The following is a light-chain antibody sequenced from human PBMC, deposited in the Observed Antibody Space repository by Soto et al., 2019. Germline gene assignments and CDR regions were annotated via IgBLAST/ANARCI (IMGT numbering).Light chain of an antibody. CDR1: QSVSSN. CDR3: QLGRT. V-gene: IGKV3-15*01. Sequence: EIVMTQSPATLSVSPGERATLSCRASQSVSSNLAWYQQKPGQAPRLLIYGASTRATGIPARFSGSGSGTEFTLTISSLQSEDFAVYYCQLGRTFGQGTKVDI. J-gene: IGKJ1*01. CDR2: GAS.